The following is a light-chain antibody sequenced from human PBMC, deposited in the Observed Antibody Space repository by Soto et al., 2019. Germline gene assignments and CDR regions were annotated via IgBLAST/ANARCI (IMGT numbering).Light chain of an antibody. Sequence: DIQMTQSPSTLSASVGDRVTITCRASQSISSWLAWYQQKPRKAPKLLIYKASSIESGDPSRFSGSETGTKFTLTFSSLQPDDFATYYCQQYNSYLWTFGQGT. CDR1: QSISSW. V-gene: IGKV1-5*03. CDR3: QQYNSYLWT. J-gene: IGKJ1*01. CDR2: KAS.